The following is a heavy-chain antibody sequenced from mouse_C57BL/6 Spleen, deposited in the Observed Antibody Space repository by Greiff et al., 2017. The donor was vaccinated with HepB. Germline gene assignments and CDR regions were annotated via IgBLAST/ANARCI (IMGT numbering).Heavy chain of an antibody. CDR3: ARDIRGSSAWFAY. D-gene: IGHD1-1*01. V-gene: IGHV5-4*01. Sequence: EVKLMESGGGLVKPGGSLKLSCAASGFTFSSYAMSWVRQTPEKRLEWVATISDGGSYTYYPDNVKGRFTISRDNAKNNLYLQMSHLKSEDTAMYYCARDIRGSSAWFAYWGQGTLVTVSA. J-gene: IGHJ3*01. CDR1: GFTFSSYA. CDR2: ISDGGSYT.